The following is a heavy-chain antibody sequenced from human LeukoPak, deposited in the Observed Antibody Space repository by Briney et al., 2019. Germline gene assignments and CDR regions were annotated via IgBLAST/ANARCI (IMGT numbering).Heavy chain of an antibody. CDR2: IYSGGST. J-gene: IGHJ3*02. CDR1: GFTVSSNY. D-gene: IGHD6-19*01. CDR3: ASFPIAVAGMRGAFDI. Sequence: GGSLRLSCAASGFTVSSNYMSWVRQAPGKGLEWVSVIYSGGSTYYADSVKGRFTISRDNSKNTLYLQMNSLRAEDTAVYYCASFPIAVAGMRGAFDIWGQGTMVTVSS. V-gene: IGHV3-53*01.